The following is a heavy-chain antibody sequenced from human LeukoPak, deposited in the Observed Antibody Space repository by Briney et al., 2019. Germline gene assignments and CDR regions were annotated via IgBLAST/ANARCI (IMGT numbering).Heavy chain of an antibody. D-gene: IGHD3-22*01. J-gene: IGHJ4*02. CDR3: AKDPSRDSSGYYLGYYFDY. Sequence: PGGSLRLSCAASGSTFSSYAMSWVRQAPGKGLEWVSAISGSGGSTYYADSVKGRFTISRDNSKNTLYLQMNSLRAEDTAVYYCAKDPSRDSSGYYLGYYFDYWGQGTLVTVSS. CDR2: ISGSGGST. V-gene: IGHV3-23*01. CDR1: GSTFSSYA.